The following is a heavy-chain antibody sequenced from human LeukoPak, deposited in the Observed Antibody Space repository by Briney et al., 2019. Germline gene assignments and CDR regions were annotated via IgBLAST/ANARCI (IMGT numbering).Heavy chain of an antibody. CDR3: AREKIVVVPAAIYYYYGMDV. D-gene: IGHD2-2*01. V-gene: IGHV4-61*01. CDR2: IYYSGST. CDR1: GGSVSSGSYY. Sequence: PSETLSLTCTVSGGSVSSGSYYWSWIRQPAGKGLEWIGYIYYSGSTNYNPSLKSRVTISVDTSKNQFSLKLSSVTAADTAVYYCAREKIVVVPAAIYYYYGMDVWGQGTTVTVSS. J-gene: IGHJ6*02.